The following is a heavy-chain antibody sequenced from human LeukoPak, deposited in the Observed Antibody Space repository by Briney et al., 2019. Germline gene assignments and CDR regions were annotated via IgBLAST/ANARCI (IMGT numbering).Heavy chain of an antibody. CDR1: GGSFSGYY. V-gene: IGHV4-34*01. D-gene: IGHD3-10*01. CDR3: ARDVSHWQPDPYYGSGSYIRYFDS. J-gene: IGHJ4*02. Sequence: PSETLSLTCAVYGGSFSGYYWSWIRQPPGKGLEWIAEINHSGSTNYNPSLKSRVTISVDTSKNQFSLRLSSVTAADTAVYYCARDVSHWQPDPYYGSGSYIRYFDSWGPVTLVTVSS. CDR2: INHSGST.